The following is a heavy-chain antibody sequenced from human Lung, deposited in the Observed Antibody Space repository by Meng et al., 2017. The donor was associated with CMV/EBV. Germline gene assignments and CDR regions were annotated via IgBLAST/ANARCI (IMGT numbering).Heavy chain of an antibody. CDR2: ITYKSGST. J-gene: IGHJ4*02. CDR1: GFTFGDYA. Sequence: GGSLRLSCAASGFTFGDYAMHWVRQVPGKGLEWVSGITYKSGSTGYADSVKGRFTISRDNARNSLYLQMNNLRAEDTALYYCAKDFYSTSLYSFDYWGQGXLVTVSS. CDR3: AKDFYSTSLYSFDY. D-gene: IGHD2-2*01. V-gene: IGHV3-9*01.